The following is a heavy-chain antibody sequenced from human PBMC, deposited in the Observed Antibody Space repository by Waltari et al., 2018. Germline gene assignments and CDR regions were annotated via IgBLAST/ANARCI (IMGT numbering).Heavy chain of an antibody. J-gene: IGHJ4*02. D-gene: IGHD3-9*01. CDR1: DFSISSGFY. V-gene: IGHV4-38-2*02. CDR3: AREAGSGIDWYHDY. Sequence: QMQESGPGLVKPSETLSLMCSVSDFSISSGFYWGWLRQSPGKGLEWIGSISDSGTTSYNPSLQSRVTISIDTSKNQFSLKLGSVPAADTAVFYCAREAGSGIDWYHDYWGQGILVTVSS. CDR2: ISDSGTT.